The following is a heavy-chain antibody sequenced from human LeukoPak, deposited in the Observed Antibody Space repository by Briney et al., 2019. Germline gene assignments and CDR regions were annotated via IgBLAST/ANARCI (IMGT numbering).Heavy chain of an antibody. CDR3: AKGKGGISYFDF. CDR2: ISWNSDSI. Sequence: GGSLRLSCAASGFIFDDYVMHWVRQAPGKGLEWGSGISWNSDSIGYADSVKGRFTIPRDNAKNSLYLQINSLRAEDTAFYYCAKGKGGISYFDFWGQGTLVTVSS. D-gene: IGHD3-16*01. CDR1: GFIFDDYV. V-gene: IGHV3-9*01. J-gene: IGHJ4*02.